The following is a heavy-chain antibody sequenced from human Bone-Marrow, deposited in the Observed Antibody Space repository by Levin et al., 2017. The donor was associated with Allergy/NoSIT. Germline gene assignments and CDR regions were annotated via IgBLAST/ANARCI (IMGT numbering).Heavy chain of an antibody. Sequence: PSETLSLTCIVSQDSVTSPFYYWSWIRQPAGKGLEWLGRVYSSGSTDYNPSLKSRVTMSLDTSKNRFCLRLTSLTAADTAMYYYARDGRTTHYLASWGQGTLVTVSS. CDR2: VYSSGST. V-gene: IGHV4-61*02. CDR3: ARDGRTTHYLAS. J-gene: IGHJ4*02. D-gene: IGHD4-11*01. CDR1: QDSVTSPFYY.